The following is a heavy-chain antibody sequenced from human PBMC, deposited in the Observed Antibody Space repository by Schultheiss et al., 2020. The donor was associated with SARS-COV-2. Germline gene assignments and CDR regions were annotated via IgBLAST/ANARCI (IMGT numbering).Heavy chain of an antibody. V-gene: IGHV3-23*01. D-gene: IGHD2-2*01. CDR2: ISGSGGST. J-gene: IGHJ6*03. CDR3: AKVERPQAYQLLYDYYYYMDV. CDR1: GFTFSSYA. Sequence: GGSLRLSCAASGFTFSSYAMSWVRQAPGKGLEWVSAISGSGGSTYYADSVKGRFTISRDNSKNTLYLQMNSLRAEDTAVYYCAKVERPQAYQLLYDYYYYMDVWGKGTTVTVSS.